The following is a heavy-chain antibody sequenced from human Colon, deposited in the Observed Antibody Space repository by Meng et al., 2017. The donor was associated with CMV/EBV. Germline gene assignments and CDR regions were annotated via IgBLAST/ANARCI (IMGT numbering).Heavy chain of an antibody. D-gene: IGHD2-2*01. Sequence: QITFKESGPTLVKPTQTVTLACIFSGFSLNTYEVGVGWFRQPPGKASEWLALIYWDDDKRYRSSLGNRLTLTHDASKNQVVLTMTDMDPVDTATYYCAHKSLPAAFFDYWSQGTLVTVSS. CDR2: IYWDDDK. V-gene: IGHV2-5*02. J-gene: IGHJ4*02. CDR3: AHKSLPAAFFDY. CDR1: GFSLNTYEVG.